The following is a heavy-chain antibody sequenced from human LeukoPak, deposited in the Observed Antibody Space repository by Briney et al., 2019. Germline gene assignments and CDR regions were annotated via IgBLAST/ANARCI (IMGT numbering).Heavy chain of an antibody. D-gene: IGHD3-22*01. CDR2: IYSGGST. Sequence: GGSLRLSCAASGFTVSSNYMSWVRQAPGKGLEWVSVIYSGGSTYYADAVEGRLTVSRDNSKNPLYLQMNILRAEATAVYYCEGAPCTYDSSCDSFDIWGQGTMVTVSS. CDR1: GFTVSSNY. CDR3: EGAPCTYDSSCDSFDI. V-gene: IGHV3-66*01. J-gene: IGHJ3*02.